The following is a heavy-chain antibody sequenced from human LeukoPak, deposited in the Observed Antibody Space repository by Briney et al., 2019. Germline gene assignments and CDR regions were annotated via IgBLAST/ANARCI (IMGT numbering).Heavy chain of an antibody. D-gene: IGHD5-18*01. CDR1: GGSISSYY. CDR3: ARGGRGYSYGPSAYYFDY. V-gene: IGHV4-59*01. CDR2: IYYSGST. Sequence: SETLSLTCTVSGGSISSYYWSWIRQRPGKRLEWIGYIYYSGSTNYNPSLKSRVTISVDTSKNQFSLKLSSVTAADTAVYYCARGGRGYSYGPSAYYFDYWGQGTLVTVSS. J-gene: IGHJ4*02.